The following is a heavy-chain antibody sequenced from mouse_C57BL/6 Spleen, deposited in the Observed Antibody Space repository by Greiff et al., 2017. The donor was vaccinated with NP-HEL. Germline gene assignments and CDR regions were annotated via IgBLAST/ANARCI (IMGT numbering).Heavy chain of an antibody. V-gene: IGHV1-64*01. D-gene: IGHD1-1*01. CDR1: GYTFTSYW. CDR3: ARWRVLRYYFDY. J-gene: IGHJ2*01. CDR2: IHPNSGST. Sequence: QVQLQQPGAELVKPGASVKLSCKASGYTFTSYWMHWVKQRPGQGLEWIGMIHPNSGSTNYNEKFKSKATLTVDKSSSTAYMQLSSLTSEDSAVYYCARWRVLRYYFDYWGQGTTLTVSS.